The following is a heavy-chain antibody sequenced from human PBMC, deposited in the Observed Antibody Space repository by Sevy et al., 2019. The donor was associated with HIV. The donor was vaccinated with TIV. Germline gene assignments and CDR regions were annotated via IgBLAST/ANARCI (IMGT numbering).Heavy chain of an antibody. J-gene: IGHJ4*02. V-gene: IGHV3-21*01. Sequence: GGSLRLSCVASGFTFSSYTMNWVRQAPGKGLEWVSSISSSSSYIFYADSVKGRFTISRDNAKNSLYLQMNSLRDEDTAVYYCARGGCTSSSSYLFDYWGQGTLVTVSS. CDR2: ISSSSSYI. CDR1: GFTFSSYT. D-gene: IGHD2-2*01. CDR3: ARGGCTSSSSYLFDY.